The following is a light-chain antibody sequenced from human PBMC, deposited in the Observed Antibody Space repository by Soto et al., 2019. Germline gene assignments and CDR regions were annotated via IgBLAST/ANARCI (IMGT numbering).Light chain of an antibody. J-gene: IGKJ1*01. CDR3: QQYGSSSWT. V-gene: IGKV3-20*01. CDR1: QSVSSSY. Sequence: IVLTQSPGTLSLSPGERATLSCRASQSVSSSYLAWYQQKPGQSPRLVIYGGSTRAIGIPARFSGSGSGTDFTLTISRLEPEDFVVYYCQQYGSSSWTFGQGTKVDIK. CDR2: GGS.